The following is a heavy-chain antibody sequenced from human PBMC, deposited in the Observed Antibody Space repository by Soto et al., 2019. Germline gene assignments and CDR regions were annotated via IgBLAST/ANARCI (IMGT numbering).Heavy chain of an antibody. CDR2: ISYDGSNK. J-gene: IGHJ4*02. Sequence: GGSLRLSCAASGFTFSSYGMHWVRQAPGKGLEWVAVISYDGSNKYYADSVKGRFTISRDNSKNTLYLQMNGLRAEDTAVYYCAKQVGATPGTGGDDYWGQGTLVTVSS. D-gene: IGHD1-26*01. V-gene: IGHV3-30*18. CDR1: GFTFSSYG. CDR3: AKQVGATPGTGGDDY.